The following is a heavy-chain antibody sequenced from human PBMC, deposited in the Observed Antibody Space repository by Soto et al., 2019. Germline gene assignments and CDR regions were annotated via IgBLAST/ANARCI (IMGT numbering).Heavy chain of an antibody. CDR3: AKRGGSGQGYYYYGMDV. CDR2: ISYDGSNK. CDR1: GFTFSSYG. Sequence: GGSLRLSCAASGFTFSSYGMHWVRQAPGKGLEWVAVISYDGSNKYYADSVKGRFTISRDNSKNTLYLQMNSLRAEDTAVYYCAKRGGSGQGYYYYGMDVWGQGTTVTVSS. J-gene: IGHJ6*02. D-gene: IGHD6-19*01. V-gene: IGHV3-30*18.